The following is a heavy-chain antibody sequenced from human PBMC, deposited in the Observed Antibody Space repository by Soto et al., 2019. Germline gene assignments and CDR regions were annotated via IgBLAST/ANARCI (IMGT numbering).Heavy chain of an antibody. Sequence: GGSLRLSCAASGFTFSSYAMHWVRQAPGKGLEWVAVISYDENNKYYADSVKGRFTISRDNSKNTLYLQMNSLRAEDTAIYYCARDMTGIAAAGHYYYYGMDVWGQGTTVTVSS. V-gene: IGHV3-30-3*01. D-gene: IGHD6-13*01. CDR2: ISYDENNK. CDR1: GFTFSSYA. CDR3: ARDMTGIAAAGHYYYYGMDV. J-gene: IGHJ6*02.